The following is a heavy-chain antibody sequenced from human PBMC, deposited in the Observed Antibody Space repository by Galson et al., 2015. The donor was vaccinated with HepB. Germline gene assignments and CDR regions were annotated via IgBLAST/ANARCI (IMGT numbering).Heavy chain of an antibody. Sequence: YYWSWIRQHPGKGLEWIGYMYYSGSTYHNPSLKSRITMSVDTSRNQFSLKLSSVTAADSAVYYCARVGFGELEFDFWGQGTLVTVSS. D-gene: IGHD3-10*01. CDR3: ARVGFGELEFDF. CDR2: MYYSGST. V-gene: IGHV4-31*02. CDR1: YY. J-gene: IGHJ4*02.